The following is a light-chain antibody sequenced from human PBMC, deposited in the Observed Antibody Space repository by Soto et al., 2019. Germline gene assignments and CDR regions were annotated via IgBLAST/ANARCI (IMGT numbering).Light chain of an antibody. CDR3: CSYAGSSTLV. CDR2: EGT. V-gene: IGLV2-23*01. CDR1: NNDFGNYNL. J-gene: IGLJ1*01. Sequence: QSALTQPASVSGSPGQSITISCTGTNNDFGNYNLVSWYQQHPGKAPKLIIFEGTKRPSGVSNRFSGSKSGNTASLTVSGLRAEDEADYYCCSYAGSSTLVFGTGTKVTVL.